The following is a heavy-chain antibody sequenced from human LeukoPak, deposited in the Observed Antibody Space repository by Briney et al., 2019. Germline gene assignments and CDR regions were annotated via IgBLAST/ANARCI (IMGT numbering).Heavy chain of an antibody. V-gene: IGHV3-30-3*01. Sequence: PGGSLRLSCAASGFTFSTYAMHWVRQAPAKGLEWLAVISSDGSSKYYADSVRGRFTISRDSSKDTLYVQMNSLRDEDTAVYYCARQGLEFWGQGTLVTVSS. J-gene: IGHJ4*02. CDR3: ARQGLEF. CDR1: GFTFSTYA. D-gene: IGHD3-10*01. CDR2: ISSDGSSK.